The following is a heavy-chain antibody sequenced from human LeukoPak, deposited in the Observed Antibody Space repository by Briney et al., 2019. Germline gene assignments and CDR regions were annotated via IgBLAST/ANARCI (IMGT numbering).Heavy chain of an antibody. CDR1: GGSFSGYY. Sequence: SETLSLTCAVYGGSFSGYYWSWIRQPPGKGLEWIGEINHSGSTNYNPSLKSRVTISVDTSKNQFSLKLSSVTAADTAVYYCARLHGAVAGFAPSWGQGTLVTASS. CDR3: ARLHGAVAGFAPS. CDR2: INHSGST. J-gene: IGHJ4*02. V-gene: IGHV4-34*01. D-gene: IGHD6-19*01.